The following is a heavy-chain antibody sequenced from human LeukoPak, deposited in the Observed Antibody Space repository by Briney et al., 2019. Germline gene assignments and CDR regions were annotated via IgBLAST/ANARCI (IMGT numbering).Heavy chain of an antibody. CDR1: GGSITTYY. D-gene: IGHD2-2*01. CDR2: IYYSGIT. V-gene: IGHV4-59*12. CDR3: ARIYCSSTSCYRGAFDI. J-gene: IGHJ3*02. Sequence: SETLSLTCTVSGGSITTYYWSWVRQPPGKGLEWIGYIYYSGITNYNPSLKSRVTMSVDTSKNQFSLKLSSVTAADTAVYYCARIYCSSTSCYRGAFDIWGQGTMVTVSS.